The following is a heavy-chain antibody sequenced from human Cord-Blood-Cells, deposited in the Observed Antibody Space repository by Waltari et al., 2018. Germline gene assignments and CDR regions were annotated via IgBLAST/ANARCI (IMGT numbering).Heavy chain of an antibody. CDR2: IIPILSTA. V-gene: IGHV1-69*01. D-gene: IGHD6-13*01. Sequence: QVPLVQFGVEVKKPGPSVKVSCTASGGTLSSYARSWVRQAPGQGLEWMGGIIPILSTANYAQKFQGRVAITAEESTSTAYMELSSLRSEETAVYYCAGVGASAGTDDYWCQGTLPTVSS. CDR1: GGTLSSYA. J-gene: IGHJ4*02. CDR3: AGVGASAGTDDY.